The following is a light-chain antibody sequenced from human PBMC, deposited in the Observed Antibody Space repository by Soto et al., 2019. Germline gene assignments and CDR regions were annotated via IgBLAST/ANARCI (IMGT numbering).Light chain of an antibody. CDR2: DTY. CDR3: QRYRDITYT. V-gene: IGKV3D-20*02. CDR1: QSVSSRN. J-gene: IGKJ2*01. Sequence: EIVLTQSPATLSLSPRQRATLSCRASQSVSSRNLAWDQQKPGQAPRLLIYDTYSRATGIPDRFSGSGSVTDFTLTINRMEPEAFALYYCQRYRDITYTFGQGTQLEVK.